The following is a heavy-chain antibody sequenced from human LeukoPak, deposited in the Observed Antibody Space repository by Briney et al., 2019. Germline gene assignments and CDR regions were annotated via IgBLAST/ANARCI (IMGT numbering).Heavy chain of an antibody. CDR3: ARDVSFGLQSVDY. J-gene: IGHJ4*02. Sequence: QTGGSLRLSCAASGFTFSSYAVHWVRQAPGKGLEWVAVISYDGSNKYYAGSVKGRFTISRDNSKNTLYLQMNSLRAEDTAVYYCARDVSFGLQSVDYWGQGTLVTVSS. D-gene: IGHD5-24*01. CDR1: GFTFSSYA. V-gene: IGHV3-30*04. CDR2: ISYDGSNK.